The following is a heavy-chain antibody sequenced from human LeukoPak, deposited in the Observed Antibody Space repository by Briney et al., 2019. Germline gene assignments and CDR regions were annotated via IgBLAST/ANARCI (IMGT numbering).Heavy chain of an antibody. Sequence: YPGGPLRLSCATSGLTLCGFYMSGVRQAPGKGLEGVSLIYSGGSTSYADSVRGRFTISRDNSKNTLYLQMNSLRVEDTALYYCARYSSGLEAFDIWGQGTLVTVSS. J-gene: IGHJ3*02. CDR3: ARYSSGLEAFDI. V-gene: IGHV3-53*01. CDR2: IYSGGST. CDR1: GLTLCGFY. D-gene: IGHD6-19*01.